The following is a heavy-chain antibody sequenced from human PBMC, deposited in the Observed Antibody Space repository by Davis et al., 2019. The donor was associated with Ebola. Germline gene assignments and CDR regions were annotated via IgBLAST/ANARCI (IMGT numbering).Heavy chain of an antibody. CDR1: GFTFSSYE. V-gene: IGHV3-48*03. CDR3: ARDPTLTSGDYPDS. CDR2: ISSSGSTI. J-gene: IGHJ4*02. Sequence: PGGSLRLSCAASGFTFSSYEMKWVRQGPGKGLEWVSYISSSGSTIYYADSVKGRFTISRDNAKNLLYLQMSGLRAEDTAIYYCARDPTLTSGDYPDSWGQGTLVTVSS. D-gene: IGHD4-17*01.